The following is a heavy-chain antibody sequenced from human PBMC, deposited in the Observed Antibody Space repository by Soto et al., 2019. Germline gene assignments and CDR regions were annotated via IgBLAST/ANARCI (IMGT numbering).Heavy chain of an antibody. Sequence: GGSLRLSCAASGFTFSSYWMHWVRQAPGKGLVWVSRINSDGSSTSYADSVKGRFTISRDNAKNTLYLQMNSLRAEDTAVYYCARVYYDFWSGYYPTHDAFDIWGQGTMVTVSS. J-gene: IGHJ3*02. CDR3: ARVYYDFWSGYYPTHDAFDI. V-gene: IGHV3-74*01. CDR2: INSDGSST. D-gene: IGHD3-3*01. CDR1: GFTFSSYW.